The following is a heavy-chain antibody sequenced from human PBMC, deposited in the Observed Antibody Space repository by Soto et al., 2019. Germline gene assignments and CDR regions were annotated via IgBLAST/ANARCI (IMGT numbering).Heavy chain of an antibody. V-gene: IGHV3-23*01. CDR2: ISGNGGRI. Sequence: PGWSLRLSCAASGFTFSSYALTWVRQAPGKGLEWVSAISGNGGRISYADSVKGRFTISRDNSKNTLYLQLHSLRAEDTAVYYCAKFSAHYMFDISSAPDYWGQGTLVTGSS. D-gene: IGHD6-6*01. J-gene: IGHJ4*02. CDR3: AKFSAHYMFDISSAPDY. CDR1: GFTFSSYA.